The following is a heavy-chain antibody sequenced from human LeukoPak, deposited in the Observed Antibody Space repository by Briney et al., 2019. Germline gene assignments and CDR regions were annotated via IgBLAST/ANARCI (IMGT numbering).Heavy chain of an antibody. CDR1: GFTFDDYA. CDR2: ISWNSGSI. V-gene: IGHV3-9*01. CDR3: AKDMSSTLYGLGSYLGY. D-gene: IGHD3-10*01. J-gene: IGHJ4*02. Sequence: PGGSLRLSCAASGFTFDDYAMHWVRQAPGKGLEWVSGISWNSGSIGYADSVKGRFTISRDNAKNSLYLQMNSLRAEDTALYYCAKDMSSTLYGLGSYLGYWGQGTLVTVSS.